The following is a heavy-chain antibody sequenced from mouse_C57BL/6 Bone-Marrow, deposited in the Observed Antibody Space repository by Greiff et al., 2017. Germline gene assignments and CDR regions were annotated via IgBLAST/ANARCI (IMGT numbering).Heavy chain of an antibody. CDR2: ISDGGSST. Sequence: DVKLVESGGGLAMSRVTLKNTSAASSFTSNSYAVSWVRQTPEKRLEWVATISDGGSSTYYPDNVKGRYTISSDYAKNYLYLQMIHLKSDDTAMYYYAKGDYRSRHYFDKWGYGAT. CDR3: AKGDYRSRHYFDK. D-gene: IGHD1-1*01. J-gene: IGHJ2*01. CDR1: SFTSNSYA. V-gene: IGHV5-4*03.